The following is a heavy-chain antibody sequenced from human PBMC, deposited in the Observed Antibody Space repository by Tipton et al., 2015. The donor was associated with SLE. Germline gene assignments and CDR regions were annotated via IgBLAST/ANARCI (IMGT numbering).Heavy chain of an antibody. Sequence: TLSLTCTVSGGSISRSNYYWGWIRRPPGRGLEWIGTISYSGNTYYNPSLKSRVTISVDTSKNQFSLKLSSVTAADTAVYYCAREPRPRGALKGAFDIWGQGTMVTVSS. CDR1: GGSISRSNYY. J-gene: IGHJ3*02. CDR3: AREPRPRGALKGAFDI. CDR2: ISYSGNT. V-gene: IGHV4-39*07.